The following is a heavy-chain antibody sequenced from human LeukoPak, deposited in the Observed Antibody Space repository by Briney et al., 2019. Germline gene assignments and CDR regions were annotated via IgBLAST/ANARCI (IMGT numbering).Heavy chain of an antibody. V-gene: IGHV1-69*04. D-gene: IGHD1-26*01. J-gene: IGHJ4*02. Sequence: ASVKVSCKASGGTFSSYAISWVRQAPGQGLEWMGRIIPILGIANYAQKFQGRVTITADKSTSTAYMELSSLRSEDTAVYYCARDRFAGATPVDYWGQGTLVTVSS. CDR3: ARDRFAGATPVDY. CDR1: GGTFSSYA. CDR2: IIPILGIA.